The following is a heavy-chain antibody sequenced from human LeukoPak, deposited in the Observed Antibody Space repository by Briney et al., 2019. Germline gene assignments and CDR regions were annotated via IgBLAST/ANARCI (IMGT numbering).Heavy chain of an antibody. V-gene: IGHV1-46*01. CDR2: INPSGGST. CDR3: ARDRASGLRLGELSY. J-gene: IGHJ4*02. CDR1: GYTFTSYY. Sequence: ASVKVSCKASGYTFTSYYMHWVRQAPGQGLEWMGIINPSGGSTSYAQKFQGRVTMTRDTSTSTVYMELSSLSSEDTAVYYCARDRASGLRLGELSYWGQGTLVTVSS. D-gene: IGHD3-16*02.